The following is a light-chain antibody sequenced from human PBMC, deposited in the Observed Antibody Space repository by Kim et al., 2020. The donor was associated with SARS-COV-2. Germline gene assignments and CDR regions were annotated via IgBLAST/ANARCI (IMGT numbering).Light chain of an antibody. CDR1: SGDIGGFDD. CDR2: AVS. V-gene: IGLV2-14*03. CDR3: TSRTSISTLV. J-gene: IGLJ2*01. Sequence: GQSLTISCTGTSGDIGGFDDVSWYQQHPGKAPKLLIFAVSSRPSGVSNRFSASKSANTASLTISGLQADDEADYYCTSRTSISTLVFGGGTRVTVL.